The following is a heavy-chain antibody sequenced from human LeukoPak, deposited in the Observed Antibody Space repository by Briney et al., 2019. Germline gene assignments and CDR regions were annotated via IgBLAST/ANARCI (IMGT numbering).Heavy chain of an antibody. CDR1: GFTSSSYW. V-gene: IGHV3-74*01. CDR3: ASRWELLH. CDR2: INSDGSST. Sequence: GGSLRLSCAASGFTSSSYWMHWVRQAPGKGPVWVSRINSDGSSTDYVDSVKGRFTISRGSARNTVYLQMNSLRAEDTAVYYCASRWELLHWGQGTLVTVSS. D-gene: IGHD1-26*01. J-gene: IGHJ4*02.